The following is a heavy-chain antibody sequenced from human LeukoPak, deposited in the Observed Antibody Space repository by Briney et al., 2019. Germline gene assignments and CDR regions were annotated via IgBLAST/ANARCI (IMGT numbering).Heavy chain of an antibody. Sequence: GGSLRLSCSASGFTFSSYAMHWVRQAPGKGLEYVSAISSNGGSTYYADSVKGRFTISGDNSKDTLYLQMSSLRAEDTAVYYCVKDFSSYGYYFDYWGQGTLVTVSS. V-gene: IGHV3-64D*09. CDR2: ISSNGGST. D-gene: IGHD5-18*01. CDR1: GFTFSSYA. J-gene: IGHJ4*02. CDR3: VKDFSSYGYYFDY.